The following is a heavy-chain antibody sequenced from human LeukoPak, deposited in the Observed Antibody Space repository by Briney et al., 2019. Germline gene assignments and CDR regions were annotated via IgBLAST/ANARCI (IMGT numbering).Heavy chain of an antibody. CDR2: FSNSGET. J-gene: IGHJ4*02. CDR3: ARAHNWKYGTFDY. Sequence: GGSLRLSCAASGFTFSTYAMAWVRQAPGKGLEWVSAFSNSGETHYADSVKGRFTISRDNAKNSLYLQMNSLRAEDTAVYYCARAHNWKYGTFDYWGQGTLVTVSS. D-gene: IGHD1-7*01. V-gene: IGHV3-21*01. CDR1: GFTFSTYA.